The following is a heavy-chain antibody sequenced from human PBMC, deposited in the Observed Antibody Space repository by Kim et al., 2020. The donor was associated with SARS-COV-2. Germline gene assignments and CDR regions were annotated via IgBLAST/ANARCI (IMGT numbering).Heavy chain of an antibody. V-gene: IGHV1-2*02. Sequence: GPNYAKEFQGRATMTRDTSISPAYMELGGLRSDDTAVYYCARDKWLAFDYWGQGTLVTVSS. J-gene: IGHJ4*02. CDR2: GP. D-gene: IGHD5-12*01. CDR3: ARDKWLAFDY.